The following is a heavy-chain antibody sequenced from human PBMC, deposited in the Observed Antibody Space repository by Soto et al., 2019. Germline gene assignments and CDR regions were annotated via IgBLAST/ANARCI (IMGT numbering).Heavy chain of an antibody. CDR2: INAGNGNT. J-gene: IGHJ6*02. CDR3: SRMGYCSGGSCYFETYGMDV. V-gene: IGHV1-3*01. D-gene: IGHD2-15*01. Sequence: ASVKVSCKASGYTFTSYAMHWVRQAPGQRLEWMGWINAGNGNTKYPQKFQGRVTITRDTSASTAYMELSSLRSEDTAVYYCSRMGYCSGGSCYFETYGMDVWGQGTTVTVSS. CDR1: GYTFTSYA.